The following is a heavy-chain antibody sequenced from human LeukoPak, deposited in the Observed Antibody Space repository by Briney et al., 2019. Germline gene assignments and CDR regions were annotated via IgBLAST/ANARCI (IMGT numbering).Heavy chain of an antibody. J-gene: IGHJ4*03. CDR1: GGSFSAYY. D-gene: IGHD1-1*01. CDR2: INHRGDT. CDR3: ARGPTISETGYFDY. V-gene: IGHV4-34*01. Sequence: SETLSLTCAVYGGSFSAYYWSWIRQSPGKGLEWIAEINHRGDTNYNPSVKSRVSISVGTSKNQFSLKVTSLTAADTAVYYCARGPTISETGYFDYWGQGTLVTVSS.